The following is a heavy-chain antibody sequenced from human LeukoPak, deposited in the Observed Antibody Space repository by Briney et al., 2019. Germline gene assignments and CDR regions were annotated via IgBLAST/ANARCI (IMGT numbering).Heavy chain of an antibody. V-gene: IGHV1-8*01. J-gene: IGHJ6*03. Sequence: GASVKVSCKASGYTFTSYDINWVRQATGQGLEWMGWMNPNSGNTGYAQKFQGRVTMTRNTSISTAYMELSSLRSEDTAVYYCARVAGDYRSRRYYYYYYMDVWGKGTTVTVSS. CDR1: GYTFTSYD. CDR3: ARVAGDYRSRRYYYYYYMDV. CDR2: MNPNSGNT. D-gene: IGHD4-23*01.